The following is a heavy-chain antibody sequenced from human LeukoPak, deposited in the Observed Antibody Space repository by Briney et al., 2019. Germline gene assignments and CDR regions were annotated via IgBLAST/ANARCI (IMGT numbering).Heavy chain of an antibody. CDR2: ISSSSIYI. Sequence: GGSLRLSCAASGFTFSRHSMNWVRQAPGKGLEWVSSISSSSIYIYYADSVKGRFTISRDNAKNSLYLQMNSLRAEDTAVYYCARGGDNYGYNFDYWGQGTLVTVSS. V-gene: IGHV3-21*01. J-gene: IGHJ4*02. D-gene: IGHD5-18*01. CDR1: GFTFSRHS. CDR3: ARGGDNYGYNFDY.